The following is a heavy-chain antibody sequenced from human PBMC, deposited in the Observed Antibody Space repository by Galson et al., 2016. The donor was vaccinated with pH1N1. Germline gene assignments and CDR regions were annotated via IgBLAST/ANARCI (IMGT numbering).Heavy chain of an antibody. J-gene: IGHJ3*01. CDR2: ISGSDTAI. D-gene: IGHD3-10*01. CDR1: GFPFSHYY. Sequence: SLRLSCAASGFPFSHYYMGWTRQAPGKGLEWISYISGSDTAIYYADSVRGRFTISRDNAQNSLYLHMNSLRAEDTAVYYCARDHFGWAFDVWGQGTMVTVSP. CDR3: ARDHFGWAFDV. V-gene: IGHV3-11*01.